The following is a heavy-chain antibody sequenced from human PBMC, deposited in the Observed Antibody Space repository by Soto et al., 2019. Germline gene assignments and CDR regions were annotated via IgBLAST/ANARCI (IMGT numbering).Heavy chain of an antibody. V-gene: IGHV4-34*01. CDR3: ARGRATVTTEVCLDY. Sequence: SETLSLTCAVYGGSFSGYYWSWIRQPPGKGLEWIGEINHSGSTNYNPSLKSRVTISVDTSKNQFSLKLSSVTAADTAVYYCARGRATVTTEVCLDYWGQGTQVTVSS. CDR2: INHSGST. J-gene: IGHJ4*02. D-gene: IGHD4-17*01. CDR1: GGSFSGYY.